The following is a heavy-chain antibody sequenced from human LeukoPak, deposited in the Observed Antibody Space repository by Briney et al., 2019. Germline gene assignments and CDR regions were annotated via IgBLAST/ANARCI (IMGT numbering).Heavy chain of an antibody. V-gene: IGHV4-39*07. CDR2: IYYSGST. D-gene: IGHD3-22*01. CDR1: GGSISSSSYY. CDR3: ARVCSGTMIVVYYYYYMDV. J-gene: IGHJ6*03. Sequence: SETLSLTCTVSGGSISSSSYYWGWIRQPPGKGLEWIGSIYYSGSTYYNPSLKSRVTISVDTSKNQFSLKLSSVTAADTAVYYCARVCSGTMIVVYYYYYMDVWGKGTTVTVSS.